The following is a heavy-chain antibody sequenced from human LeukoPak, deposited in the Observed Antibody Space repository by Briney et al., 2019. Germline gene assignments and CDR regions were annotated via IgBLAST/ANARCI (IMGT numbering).Heavy chain of an antibody. Sequence: PSETLSLTCAVYGGSFSGYYWSWIRQPPGKGLEWIGEINHSGSTNYNPSLKSRVTISVDTSKNQFSLKLSSVTAADTAVSYCARGPVAYCSSTSCYTLETYYYYGMDVWGKGTTVTVSS. D-gene: IGHD2-2*02. J-gene: IGHJ6*04. V-gene: IGHV4-34*01. CDR3: ARGPVAYCSSTSCYTLETYYYYGMDV. CDR2: INHSGST. CDR1: GGSFSGYY.